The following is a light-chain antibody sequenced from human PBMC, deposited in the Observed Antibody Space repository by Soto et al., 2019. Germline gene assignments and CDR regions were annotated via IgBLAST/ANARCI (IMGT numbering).Light chain of an antibody. J-gene: IGLJ2*01. CDR1: SSNIGAGYD. CDR2: GNS. V-gene: IGLV1-40*01. CDR3: QYYDSSLSAVV. Sequence: QSVLTQPPSVSGAPGPRVTISCTGSSSNIGAGYDVHWYQQLPGTAPKLLTYGNSNRPSGVPDRFSGSKSGTSASLAITGLQAEDEADYYCQYYDSSLSAVVFGGGTKLTVL.